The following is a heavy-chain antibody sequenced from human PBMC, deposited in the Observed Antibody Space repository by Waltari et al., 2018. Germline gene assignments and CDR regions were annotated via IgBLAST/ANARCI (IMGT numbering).Heavy chain of an antibody. V-gene: IGHV4-61*09. CDR3: ARVGGYYDYIWGSYRYTGAFDY. Sequence: QVQLQESGPGLVKPSQTLSLTCTVSGGSISSGSYYWSWIRQPAGKGLEWIGYIYTSGSTNYNPSLKSRVTISVDTSKNQFSLKLSSVTAADTAVYYCARVGGYYDYIWGSYRYTGAFDYWGQETLVTVSS. J-gene: IGHJ4*02. D-gene: IGHD3-16*02. CDR1: GGSISSGSYY. CDR2: IYTSGST.